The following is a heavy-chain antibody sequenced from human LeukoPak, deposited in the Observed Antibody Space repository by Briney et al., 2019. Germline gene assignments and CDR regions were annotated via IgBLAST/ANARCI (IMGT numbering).Heavy chain of an antibody. CDR3: AREIPQQLVAMDV. CDR1: GFTFSTYW. D-gene: IGHD6-13*01. CDR2: IKEDGTGK. Sequence: GGSLRLSCAASGFTFSTYWMSWVRQAPGKGLEWLANIKEDGTGKNHVDSVKGRFTISRDNAKNSLYLQMNGLRDEDTAVYYCAREIPQQLVAMDVWGQGTTVTV. J-gene: IGHJ6*02. V-gene: IGHV3-7*04.